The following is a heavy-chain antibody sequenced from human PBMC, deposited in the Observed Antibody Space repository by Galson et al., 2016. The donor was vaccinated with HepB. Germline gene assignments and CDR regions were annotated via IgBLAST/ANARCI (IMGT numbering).Heavy chain of an antibody. V-gene: IGHV3-23*01. CDR1: GFAFNTYA. Sequence: SLRLSCATSGFAFNTYAMNWVRQAPGKGLEWVAGVSGHAGSTYYADSVKGRFAISRDNSKKPLFLQMNGLRADDTAVYYCAKASIIMVTLGIYLDTWGPGTLVTVSS. J-gene: IGHJ5*02. CDR3: AKASIIMVTLGIYLDT. D-gene: IGHD3-10*01. CDR2: VSGHAGST.